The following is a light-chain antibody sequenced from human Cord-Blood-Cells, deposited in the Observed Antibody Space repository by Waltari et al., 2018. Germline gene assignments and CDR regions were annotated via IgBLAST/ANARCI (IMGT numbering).Light chain of an antibody. CDR2: DAS. V-gene: IGKV1-5*01. CDR1: QSISSW. Sequence: DIQMTQSPSTLPASVGDQVTITCRASQSISSWLAWYQQKPGKAPKLRVYDASSLESGVPSRFSGSGSGTEFTLTISSLQPDDFATYYCQQYNSYSLTFGGGTKVEIK. J-gene: IGKJ4*01. CDR3: QQYNSYSLT.